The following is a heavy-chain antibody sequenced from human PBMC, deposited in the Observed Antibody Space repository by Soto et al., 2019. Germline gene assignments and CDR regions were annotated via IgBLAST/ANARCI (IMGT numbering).Heavy chain of an antibody. CDR3: ANTYITIFGVGLAGYFQH. J-gene: IGHJ1*01. CDR1: GFTFSSYA. CDR2: ISGSGGST. Sequence: GGSLRLSCAASGFTFSSYAMSWVRQAPGKGLEWVSAISGSGGSTYYADSVKGRFTISRDNSKNTLYLQMNSLRAEDTAVYYCANTYITIFGVGLAGYFQHLGHGTLVTVSS. V-gene: IGHV3-23*01. D-gene: IGHD3-3*01.